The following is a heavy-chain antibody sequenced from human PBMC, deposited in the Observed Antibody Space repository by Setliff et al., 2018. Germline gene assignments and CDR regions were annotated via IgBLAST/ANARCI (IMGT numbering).Heavy chain of an antibody. CDR1: GASFSDYY. J-gene: IGHJ1*01. D-gene: IGHD2-21*02. Sequence: SETLSLTCTVYGASFSDYYWGWIRQPPGKGLEWIGSIYHSGNTKSPSLHSRVTMSIDTSKNQVFLNLKSVTAADTAVYFCAGATGVTYTWYFEHWGQGSLVTVSS. CDR3: AGATGVTYTWYFEH. V-gene: IGHV4-59*12. CDR2: IYHSGNT.